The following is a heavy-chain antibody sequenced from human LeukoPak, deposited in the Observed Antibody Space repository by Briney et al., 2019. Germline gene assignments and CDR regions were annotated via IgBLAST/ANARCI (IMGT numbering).Heavy chain of an antibody. CDR2: ISSSSSTI. CDR1: GFTFSSYS. D-gene: IGHD5-18*01. CDR3: ATSWIRRAWDSSMDV. V-gene: IGHV3-48*01. Sequence: GGSLRLSCAASGFTFSSYSMNWVRQAPGKGLEWVSYISSSSSTIYYADSVKGRFTISRDNSKNTLYLQMNSLRAEDTAVYYCATSWIRRAWDSSMDVWGQGTTVTVSS. J-gene: IGHJ6*02.